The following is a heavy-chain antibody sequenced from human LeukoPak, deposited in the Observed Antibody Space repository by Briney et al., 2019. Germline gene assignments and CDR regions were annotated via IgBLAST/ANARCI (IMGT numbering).Heavy chain of an antibody. J-gene: IGHJ3*02. CDR2: IGTAGDT. Sequence: PGGSLRLSCAASGFTFSSYDMHWVRQATGKGLEWVSAIGTAGDTYYPGSVKGRFTISRENAKNSLYLQMNSLRAGDTAVYYCARGLYGDYRHDAFDIWGQGTMVTVSS. D-gene: IGHD4-17*01. CDR3: ARGLYGDYRHDAFDI. V-gene: IGHV3-13*01. CDR1: GFTFSSYD.